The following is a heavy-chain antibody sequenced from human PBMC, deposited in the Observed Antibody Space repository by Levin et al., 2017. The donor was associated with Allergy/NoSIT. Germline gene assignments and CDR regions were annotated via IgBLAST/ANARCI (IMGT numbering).Heavy chain of an antibody. V-gene: IGHV1-18*01. J-gene: IGHJ6*02. D-gene: IGHD3-3*01. CDR2: ISGYNGDT. CDR3: ARERGILRFLEWPLSGMDV. CDR1: GYRLTNYG. Sequence: AASVKVSCKAAGYRLTNYGMSWVRQAPGQGLDWMGWISGYNGDTKYAERFQDRVTMTTDTSTTTVYMELRRLKSDDTAVYYCARERGILRFLEWPLSGMDVWGQGTTVTVSS.